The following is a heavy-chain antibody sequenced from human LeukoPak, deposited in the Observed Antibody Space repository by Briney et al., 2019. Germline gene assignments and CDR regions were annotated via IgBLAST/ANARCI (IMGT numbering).Heavy chain of an antibody. J-gene: IGHJ3*02. D-gene: IGHD6-13*01. CDR3: VKGGRYSSDAFDI. Sequence: PGGSLRLSCSASGFTFSSSAMHWVRQAPGKGLKHVSASSSDGVNTYYADSVKGRFTISRDNSRNTLYLQMSSLRPDDTAVYYCVKGGRYSSDAFDIWGQGTMVTVSS. CDR1: GFTFSSSA. V-gene: IGHV3-64D*06. CDR2: SSSDGVNT.